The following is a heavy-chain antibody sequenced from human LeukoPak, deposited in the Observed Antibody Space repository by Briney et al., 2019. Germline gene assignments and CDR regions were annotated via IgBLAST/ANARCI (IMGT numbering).Heavy chain of an antibody. D-gene: IGHD4-17*01. V-gene: IGHV4-4*07. J-gene: IGHJ3*02. Sequence: SDTLSLTCTVSGGSISIYNWSWIRQPAGKGLEWIGHMYSNGRTDYNPSLKSRVTMSVDTSKNQLSVKLSSVTAADTDVYYCARTVTPAAFDIWGQGTMVTVSS. CDR1: GGSISIYN. CDR3: ARTVTPAAFDI. CDR2: MYSNGRT.